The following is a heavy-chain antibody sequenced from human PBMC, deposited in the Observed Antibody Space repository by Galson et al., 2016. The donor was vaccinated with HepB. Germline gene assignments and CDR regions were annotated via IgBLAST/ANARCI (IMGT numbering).Heavy chain of an antibody. CDR1: GFPFRSYA. V-gene: IGHV3-23*01. CDR3: AKVREARSRTSCYHYYGTDA. CDR2: ISGSGGRT. Sequence: SLRLSCAASGFPFRSYAMSWVRQAPGKGLEWVSAISGSGGRTYYADSAKGRFTISRDNSKNTLYLQMNTLRAEDTAVYYCAKVREARSRTSCYHYYGTDAWGQGTTVTVSS. D-gene: IGHD2-2*01. J-gene: IGHJ6*02.